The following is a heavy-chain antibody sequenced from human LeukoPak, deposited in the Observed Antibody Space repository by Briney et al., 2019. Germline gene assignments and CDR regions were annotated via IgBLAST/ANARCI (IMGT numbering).Heavy chain of an antibody. CDR2: IRNKPNSYAT. Sequence: GESLRLSCAASGFTFSGSTMHWVRQASGEGLEWVGRIRNKPNSYATAYTASVKGRFIISRDDSKNTAYLHMNSLKTEDTAVYYCTRGVTTGPLDYWGQGTLVTVSS. D-gene: IGHD4-11*01. J-gene: IGHJ4*02. V-gene: IGHV3-73*01. CDR1: GFTFSGST. CDR3: TRGVTTGPLDY.